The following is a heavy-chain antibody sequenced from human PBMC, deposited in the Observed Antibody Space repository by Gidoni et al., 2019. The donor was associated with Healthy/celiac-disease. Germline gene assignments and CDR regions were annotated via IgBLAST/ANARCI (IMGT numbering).Heavy chain of an antibody. Sequence: EVQRVESRGGLVQPGGFLRLSCAASGFNFGGPAKPSSRQASGKGLEWVGRNRSKANSYATAYAESVKGRFTISRDDSKNTAYLQMNRLKTEDTAVYYCTRGETYDILTGYSDDAFDIWGQGTMVTVSS. CDR2: NRSKANSYAT. CDR3: TRGETYDILTGYSDDAFDI. V-gene: IGHV3-73*01. D-gene: IGHD3-9*01. J-gene: IGHJ3*02. CDR1: GFNFGGPA.